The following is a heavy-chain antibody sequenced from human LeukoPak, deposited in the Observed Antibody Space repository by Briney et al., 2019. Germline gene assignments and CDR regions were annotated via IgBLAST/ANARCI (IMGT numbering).Heavy chain of an antibody. CDR3: ARDRQTGIRYSYGYFDY. J-gene: IGHJ4*02. CDR2: INSDGGST. Sequence: GGSLRLSCAASGFTFSSNWMHWVRQAPGKGLVWVSRINSDGGSTTYADSVKGRFTISRDNAKDTLYLQMNSLRAEDTAVYYCARDRQTGIRYSYGYFDYWGQGTLVTVSS. CDR1: GFTFSSNW. V-gene: IGHV3-74*01. D-gene: IGHD5-18*01.